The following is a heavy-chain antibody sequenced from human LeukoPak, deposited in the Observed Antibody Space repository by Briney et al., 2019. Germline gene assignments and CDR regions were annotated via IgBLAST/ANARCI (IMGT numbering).Heavy chain of an antibody. D-gene: IGHD6-13*01. Sequence: GGALRLSCAASGFTLSTYSMNWVRPAPGEGLEWVSSISSSSSYIYYADSVKGRFTISRDNAKNSLYLQMNSLRAEDTAVYYCARDRQLTDAFDIWGQGTMVTVSS. CDR2: ISSSSSYI. J-gene: IGHJ3*02. CDR1: GFTLSTYS. CDR3: ARDRQLTDAFDI. V-gene: IGHV3-21*01.